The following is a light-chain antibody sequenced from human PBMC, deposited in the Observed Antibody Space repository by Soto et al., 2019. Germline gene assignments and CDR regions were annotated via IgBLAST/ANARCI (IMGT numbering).Light chain of an antibody. CDR2: AAS. J-gene: IGKJ1*01. V-gene: IGKV1-27*01. CDR3: QKYNSAPPWT. Sequence: DIQMTQSPSSLSASVGDRVTITCRATQDISNDLAWYQQKPGKVPNLLIYAASTLQSGVPSRFSCSGSGTDFTLTISSMQPEDVATYYCQKYNSAPPWTFGQGTKVEI. CDR1: QDISND.